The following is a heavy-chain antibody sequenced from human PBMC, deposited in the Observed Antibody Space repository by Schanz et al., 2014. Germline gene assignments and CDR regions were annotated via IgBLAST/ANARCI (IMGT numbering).Heavy chain of an antibody. CDR1: GFTFSSHW. V-gene: IGHV3-74*02. CDR2: INSVGSNT. J-gene: IGHJ3*02. CDR3: ARKMKLGVYGGKGHDSLDI. Sequence: EVQLVESGGGVVRPGGSLRLSCAASGFTFSSHWMHWVRQAPGKGLVWVARINSVGSNTDYADSVTGRFTISRDNAKNTLYLQMNTLRAEDTAVYYCARKMKLGVYGGKGHDSLDIWGQGTMVTVSS. D-gene: IGHD4-17*01.